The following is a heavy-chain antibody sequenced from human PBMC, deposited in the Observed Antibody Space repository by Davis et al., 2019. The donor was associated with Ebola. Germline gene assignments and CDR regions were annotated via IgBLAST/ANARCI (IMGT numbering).Heavy chain of an antibody. Sequence: ASVKVSCKASGYTFTSYYMHWVRQAPGQGLEWMGIINPSAGSTNYAQKFQGRVTMTRDTSTSTVYMELSSLRSEDAAVYYCAAFSYDSSGYYSPNWFDPWGQGTLVTVSS. D-gene: IGHD3-22*01. J-gene: IGHJ5*02. CDR2: INPSAGST. CDR1: GYTFTSYY. V-gene: IGHV1-46*01. CDR3: AAFSYDSSGYYSPNWFDP.